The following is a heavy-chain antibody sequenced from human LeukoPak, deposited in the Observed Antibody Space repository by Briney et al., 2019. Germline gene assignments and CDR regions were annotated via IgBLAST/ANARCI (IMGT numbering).Heavy chain of an antibody. D-gene: IGHD4/OR15-4a*01. J-gene: IGHJ4*02. CDR3: ARLDYGANYKNFDY. V-gene: IGHV5-51*01. CDR2: IYPGDSDT. CDR1: GYSFTSYW. Sequence: GESLKISCKGSGYSFTSYWIGWARQMPRKGLEWMGIIYPGDSDTRYSPSFQGQVTISADKSISTAYLQWSSLKASDTAMYFRARLDYGANYKNFDYWGQGTLVTVSS.